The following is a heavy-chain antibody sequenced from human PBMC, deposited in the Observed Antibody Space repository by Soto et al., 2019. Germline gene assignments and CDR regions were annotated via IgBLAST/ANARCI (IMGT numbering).Heavy chain of an antibody. CDR1: GFSLSTSGVG. CDR3: APRRGSGSGSYRDY. J-gene: IGHJ4*02. V-gene: IGHV2-5*02. CDR2: IYWDDDK. D-gene: IGHD3-10*01. Sequence: QITLKESGPTLVKPTQTLTLTCTFSGFSLSTSGVGVGWIRQPPGKALEWLALIYWDDDKRYSPSLKSRLTITKDTSKNQVALTLTHMDPVDTATYYCAPRRGSGSGSYRDYWGQGMLVTVSS.